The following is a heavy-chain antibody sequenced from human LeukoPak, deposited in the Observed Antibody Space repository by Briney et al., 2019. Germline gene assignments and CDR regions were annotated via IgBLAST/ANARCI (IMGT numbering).Heavy chain of an antibody. V-gene: IGHV5-51*01. J-gene: IGHJ3*02. CDR1: GYSFTSYW. D-gene: IGHD1-26*01. CDR2: IYPGDSDT. Sequence: GESLKISCKGSGYSFTSYWIGWVRQMPGKGLEWMGIIYPGDSDTRYSPSFQGQVTISADKSISTAYLQWSSLKASDTAMYYCARVYSGSYPGSDAFDIWGQGTMVTVSS. CDR3: ARVYSGSYPGSDAFDI.